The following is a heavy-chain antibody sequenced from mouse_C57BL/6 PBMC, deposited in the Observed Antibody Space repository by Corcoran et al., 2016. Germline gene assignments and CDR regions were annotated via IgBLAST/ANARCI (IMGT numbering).Heavy chain of an antibody. Sequence: EVQLQQSGPELVKPGASVKISCKASGYTFTDYYMNWVKQSHGKSLEWIGDINPNNGGTSYNQKFKGKDTLTVDKSSSTAYMELRSLTSEDSAVYYGASLYYGSSGRYFDGGGTVTTVTVAS. CDR3: ASLYYGSSGRYFDG. J-gene: IGHJ1*03. CDR1: GYTFTDYY. D-gene: IGHD1-1*01. CDR2: INPNNGGT. V-gene: IGHV1-26*01.